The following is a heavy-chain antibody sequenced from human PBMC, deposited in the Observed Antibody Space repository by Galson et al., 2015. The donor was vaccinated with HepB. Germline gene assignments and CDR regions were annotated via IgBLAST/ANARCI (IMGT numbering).Heavy chain of an antibody. V-gene: IGHV3-48*01. J-gene: IGHJ4*02. D-gene: IGHD1-26*01. CDR1: GFSFVRYS. CDR3: TRDGSGSRPEPYSHY. Sequence: SLRLSCAGSGFSFVRYSMNWVRQAPGKGLEWISYISPGGTRYYADSVKGRFTISRDNSKNILYLQMDTLRVEDTAAYFCTRDGSGSRPEPYSHYWGQGPLITVSS. CDR2: ISPGGTR.